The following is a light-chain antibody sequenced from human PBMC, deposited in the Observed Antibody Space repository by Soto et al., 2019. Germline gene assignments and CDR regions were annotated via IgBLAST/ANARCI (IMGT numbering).Light chain of an antibody. CDR1: QSISSW. J-gene: IGKJ1*01. CDR2: DAS. CDR3: QQYNSDWT. Sequence: DIQMTQSPSTLSASVGDRVTITCRASQSISSWLAWYQQKPGKAPKLLIYDASSLESGVPSRVSGSGSGTEFTLTSSSLQPDDFATYYCQQYNSDWTFGQGTKVEIK. V-gene: IGKV1-5*01.